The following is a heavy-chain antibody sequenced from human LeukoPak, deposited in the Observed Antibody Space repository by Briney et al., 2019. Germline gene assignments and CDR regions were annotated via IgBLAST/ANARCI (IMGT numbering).Heavy chain of an antibody. Sequence: GGSLRLSCAASGFTFSSYSMNWVRQAPGKGLEWVSSISSSSSYIYYADSVKGRFTISRDNAKSSLYLQMNSLRAEDTAVYYCARVVAVAERAFDIWGQGTMVTVSS. J-gene: IGHJ3*02. CDR3: ARVVAVAERAFDI. CDR1: GFTFSSYS. D-gene: IGHD6-19*01. V-gene: IGHV3-21*01. CDR2: ISSSSSYI.